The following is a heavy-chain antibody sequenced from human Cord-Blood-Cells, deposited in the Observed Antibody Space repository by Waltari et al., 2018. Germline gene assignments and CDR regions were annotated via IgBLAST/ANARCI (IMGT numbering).Heavy chain of an antibody. CDR3: ARVGLERGKGDAFDI. CDR2: ILPILGIA. V-gene: IGHV1-69*09. J-gene: IGHJ3*02. D-gene: IGHD6-19*01. CDR1: GGTFSSYA. Sequence: QVQLVQSGAEVKKPGSSVKVSCKASGGTFSSYAISWVRQAPGQGLEWMGRILPILGIANYAQKFQGRVTITADKSTSTAYMELSSLRSEDTAVYYCARVGLERGKGDAFDIWGQGTMVTVSS.